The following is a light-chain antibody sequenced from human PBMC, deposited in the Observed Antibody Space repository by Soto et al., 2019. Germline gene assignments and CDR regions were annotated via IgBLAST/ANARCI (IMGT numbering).Light chain of an antibody. Sequence: EVVLTQSPGTLSLSPGERATLSCRASQSVSSYLAWYQQKPGQAPRLLISDASDRATDIPDRFSGSGSGTDFTLTISRLVPEDFAVYYCQQYGDSPVTFGQGTKVDNK. CDR1: QSVSSY. CDR3: QQYGDSPVT. J-gene: IGKJ1*01. CDR2: DAS. V-gene: IGKV3-20*01.